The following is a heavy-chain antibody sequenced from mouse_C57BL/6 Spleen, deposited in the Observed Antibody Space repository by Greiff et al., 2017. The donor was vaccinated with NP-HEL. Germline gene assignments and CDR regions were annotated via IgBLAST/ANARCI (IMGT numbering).Heavy chain of an antibody. V-gene: IGHV1-53*01. J-gene: IGHJ4*01. D-gene: IGHD2-14*01. CDR1: GYTFTSYW. CDR3: ARGDRDYYAMDY. CDR2: INPSNGGT. Sequence: QVQLQQPGTELVKPGASVKLSCKASGYTFTSYWMHWVKQRPGQGLEWIGNINPSNGGTNYNEKFKSKATLTVDKSSRTAYMQLSSLTSEDSAVYYCARGDRDYYAMDYWGKGTSATVSS.